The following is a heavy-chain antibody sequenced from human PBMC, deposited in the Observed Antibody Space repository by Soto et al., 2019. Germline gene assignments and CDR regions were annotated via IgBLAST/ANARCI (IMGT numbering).Heavy chain of an antibody. J-gene: IGHJ6*02. V-gene: IGHV1-69*13. Sequence: QVQLVQSGAEVKKPGSAVKVSCKVSEDTFSNYAIDWVRLAPGHGLEWMGGIVPIFGTTYYTQKFQGRATIIADDSTTTAYLEMSSLRSEDTAIYYCARVEAVAGLYNYHGLDVWGQGTAVTVSS. D-gene: IGHD6-19*01. CDR2: IVPIFGTT. CDR1: EDTFSNYA. CDR3: ARVEAVAGLYNYHGLDV.